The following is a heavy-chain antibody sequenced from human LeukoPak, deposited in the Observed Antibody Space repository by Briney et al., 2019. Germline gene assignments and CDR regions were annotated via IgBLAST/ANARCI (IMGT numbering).Heavy chain of an antibody. J-gene: IGHJ4*02. CDR1: GFTFSSYG. CDR2: IWYDGSNE. V-gene: IGHV3-33*01. D-gene: IGHD6-13*01. Sequence: GGSLRLSCAASGFTFSSYGMHWVRQAPGKGLEWVAVIWYDGSNEYYADSMKGRFTISRDNSKDTLYLQMNSLRAEDTAVYYCARDGIAAAGTFSTIWGQGTLVTVSS. CDR3: ARDGIAAAGTFSTI.